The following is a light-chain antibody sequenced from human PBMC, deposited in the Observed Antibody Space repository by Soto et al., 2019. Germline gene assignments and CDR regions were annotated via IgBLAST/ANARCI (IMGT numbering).Light chain of an antibody. J-gene: IGLJ1*01. CDR3: SSYTRSNTYV. CDR2: DVN. CDR1: SSDVGGYNY. V-gene: IGLV2-14*01. Sequence: QSALTQPASVSGSPGQSITISCTGTSSDVGGYNYVSWYQQHPGKAPKLMIYDVNNRPSGVSNRFSGSKSGNTASLTISGLQAEDEADYCCSSYTRSNTYVFGTGTKLTVL.